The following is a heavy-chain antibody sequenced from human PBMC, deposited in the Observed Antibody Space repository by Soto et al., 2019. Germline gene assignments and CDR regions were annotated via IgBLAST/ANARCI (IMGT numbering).Heavy chain of an antibody. J-gene: IGHJ4*02. CDR3: ARVGATVTSFDY. V-gene: IGHV4-4*02. Sequence: QVQLQESGPGLVKPSGTLSLTCAVSSGSISSSNWWSWVRQPPGKGLEWIGEIYHSGSTNYNPSLKRRVTISVDKSKSQCSRKLSSVTAADTAVYYCARVGATVTSFDYWGQGTLVTDSS. CDR1: SGSISSSNW. CDR2: IYHSGST. D-gene: IGHD4-17*01.